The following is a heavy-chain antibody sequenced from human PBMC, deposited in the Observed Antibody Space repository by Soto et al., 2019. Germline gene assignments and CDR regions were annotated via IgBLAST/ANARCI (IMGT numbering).Heavy chain of an antibody. Sequence: SETLSLTCTVSGGSITSSYWSWIRRPPGKGLEWVAYIYDTGISGYTPSTSYNPSLKRRVTMWVDTSKSQSSIKLTSVTAADTAVYYCARGEDAFFYYGLDVWGQGITVTVSS. CDR3: ARGEDAFFYYGLDV. V-gene: IGHV4-59*01. CDR1: GGSITSSY. J-gene: IGHJ6*02. CDR2: IYDTGISGYTPST.